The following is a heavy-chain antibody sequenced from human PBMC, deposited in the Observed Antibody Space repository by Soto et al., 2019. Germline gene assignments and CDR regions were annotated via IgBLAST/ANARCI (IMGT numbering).Heavy chain of an antibody. CDR2: ITPMFDRA. CDR3: AIQDGVRGSYPFDY. D-gene: IGHD1-26*01. J-gene: IGHJ4*02. CDR1: GATFSSYG. Sequence: QVQLVQSGAEVKKPGSSVKVSCKASGATFSSYGISWVRQAPGQGLEWMGGITPMFDRANYAQRFQGRVTITAAESTSTIYMEVSSLRSEDTAVYYCAIQDGVRGSYPFDYWGQGTLVTVSS. V-gene: IGHV1-69*01.